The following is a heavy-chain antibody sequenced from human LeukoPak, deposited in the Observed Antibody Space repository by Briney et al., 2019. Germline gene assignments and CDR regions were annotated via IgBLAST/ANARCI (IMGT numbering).Heavy chain of an antibody. CDR3: AKFGNSLDY. J-gene: IGHJ4*02. CDR1: GFTFSSYG. V-gene: IGHV3-30*18. D-gene: IGHD2-15*01. CDR2: VSYDGSNK. Sequence: GGSLRLSCAASGFTFSSYGMHWVRQAPGKGLEWVAVVSYDGSNKYYADSVKGRFTISRDNSKNTLYLQVNSLRAEDTAVYYCAKFGNSLDYWGQGTLVTVSS.